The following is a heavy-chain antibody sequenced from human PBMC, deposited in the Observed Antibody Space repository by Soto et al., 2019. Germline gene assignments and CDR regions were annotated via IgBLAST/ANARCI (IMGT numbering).Heavy chain of an antibody. D-gene: IGHD6-19*01. V-gene: IGHV4-59*01. CDR1: GDSISSLY. CDR2: IYYSGSI. J-gene: IGHJ4*02. Sequence: QVQLQESSPGLVKPSETLSLTCTVSGDSISSLYWSWIRQPPGKGLEWIGYIYYSGSINYNPSLKSRVTISVDPSKNQFSLRLSSVTAADTAVYYCAKSLWDTSGWKTDYWGQGTLVTVSS. CDR3: AKSLWDTSGWKTDY.